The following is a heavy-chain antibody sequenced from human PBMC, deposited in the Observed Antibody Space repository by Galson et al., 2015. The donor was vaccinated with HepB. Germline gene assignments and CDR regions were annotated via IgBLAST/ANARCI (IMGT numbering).Heavy chain of an antibody. V-gene: IGHV1-18*01. J-gene: IGHJ4*02. D-gene: IGHD3-9*01. Sequence: SVKVSCKASGYTFTSYGISWVRQAPGQGLEWMGWISAYNGNTKYAQKLQGRVTMTTDTSTSTAYRELRSLRSDDTAVYYCARAHTGYDILTGYYKGYFDYWGQGTLVTVSS. CDR1: GYTFTSYG. CDR3: ARAHTGYDILTGYYKGYFDY. CDR2: ISAYNGNT.